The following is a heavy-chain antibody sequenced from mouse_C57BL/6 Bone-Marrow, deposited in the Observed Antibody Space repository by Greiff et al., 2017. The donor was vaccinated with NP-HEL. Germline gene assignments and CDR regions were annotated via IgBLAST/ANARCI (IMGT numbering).Heavy chain of an antibody. J-gene: IGHJ2*01. CDR1: GYTFTSSG. D-gene: IGHD2-5*01. CDR3: ARSVYYSNLYYFDY. Sequence: QVQLKQSGAELARPGASVKLSCKASGYTFTSSGISWVKQRTGQGLEWIGEIYPRSGNTYYTETFTGKATLTAATSSSTAYTERRSLTSEDAAVYFCARSVYYSNLYYFDYWGQGTTLTVSS. CDR2: IYPRSGNT. V-gene: IGHV1-81*01.